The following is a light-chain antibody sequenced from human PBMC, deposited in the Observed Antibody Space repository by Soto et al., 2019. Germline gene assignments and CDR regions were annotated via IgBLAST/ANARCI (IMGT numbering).Light chain of an antibody. Sequence: DIQMTQSPSSLSASVGDRVAITCRSSQSISDYLNWYQQKPGKALKLVIYGASNLQSGVTPRFSGSGSGSEFTLTISGLQPDDFAIYFCQQSYSLPLTFRPGTKVDV. V-gene: IGKV1-39*01. CDR1: QSISDY. CDR3: QQSYSLPLT. CDR2: GAS. J-gene: IGKJ3*01.